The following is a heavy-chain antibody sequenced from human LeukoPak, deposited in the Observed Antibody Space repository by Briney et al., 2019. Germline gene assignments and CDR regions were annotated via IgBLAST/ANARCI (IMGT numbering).Heavy chain of an antibody. D-gene: IGHD6-13*01. J-gene: IGHJ2*01. CDR2: INHSGST. CDR1: GGSFSGYY. V-gene: IGHV4-34*01. Sequence: SETLSLTCAVYGGSFSGYYWSWISQPPGKGLEWIGEINHSGSTNYNPSLKSRVTISVDTSKNQFSLKLSSVTAADTAVYYCARDPSVGYSSSWLTRPGYFDLWGRGTLVTVSS. CDR3: ARDPSVGYSSSWLTRPGYFDL.